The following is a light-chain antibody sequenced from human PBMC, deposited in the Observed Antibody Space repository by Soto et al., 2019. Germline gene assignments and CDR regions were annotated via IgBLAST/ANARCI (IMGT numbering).Light chain of an antibody. CDR3: QQYNNWPLA. CDR2: GAS. Sequence: EIVMTQSPATLSVSPGERATLSCRASQNVNSNLAWYQQKPGQAPRLLIYGASTRATGIPARFSGSGSGTEFTLTISSLQSEDFAVYYCQQYNNWPLAFGGGTRVESK. V-gene: IGKV3-15*01. J-gene: IGKJ4*01. CDR1: QNVNSN.